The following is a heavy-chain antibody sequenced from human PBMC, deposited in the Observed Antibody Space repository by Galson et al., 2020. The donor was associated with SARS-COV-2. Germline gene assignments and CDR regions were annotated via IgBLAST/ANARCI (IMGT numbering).Heavy chain of an antibody. J-gene: IGHJ6*02. CDR3: ARDMGYYGSGSRYFFYYGMDV. Sequence: GESLQISCAASGFTFSSYTMHWVRQAPGKGLERVASISYDDPDANIKYYVDSVKGRFIISRYNSKNTLSLQMNGLRTEDTAIYYCARDMGYYGSGSRYFFYYGMDVWGQGTTVTVSS. D-gene: IGHD3-10*01. CDR2: ISYDDPDANIK. CDR1: GFTFSSYT. V-gene: IGHV3-30*04.